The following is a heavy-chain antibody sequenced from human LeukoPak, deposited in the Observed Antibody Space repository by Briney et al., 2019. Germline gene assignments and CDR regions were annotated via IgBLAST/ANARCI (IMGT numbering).Heavy chain of an antibody. CDR3: ARDQAAIMITFGGVIVY. J-gene: IGHJ4*02. CDR1: GYTCTGYY. CDR2: INPNSGGT. V-gene: IGHV1-2*02. D-gene: IGHD3-16*02. Sequence: SVKVSCKASGYTCTGYYMHWVRQAPGQGLEWMGWINPNSGGTNYAQKFQGRVTMTRDTSISTAYMELSRLRSDDTAVYYCARDQAAIMITFGGVIVYWGQGTLVTVSS.